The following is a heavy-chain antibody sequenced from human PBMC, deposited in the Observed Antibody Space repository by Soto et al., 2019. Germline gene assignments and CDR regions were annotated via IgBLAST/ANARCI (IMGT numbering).Heavy chain of an antibody. CDR2: IKSKTDGGTT. V-gene: IGHV3-15*01. CDR1: GFTFSNAW. CDR3: TTDRYYYDSSGYYLYGLDGY. Sequence: PVGSLRLSCAASGFTFSNAWMSWVRQAPGNGLEWVGRIKSKTDGGTTDYAAPVKGRFTISRDDSKNTLYLQMNSLKTEDTAVYYCTTDRYYYDSSGYYLYGLDGYWGQGTLVTVSS. D-gene: IGHD3-22*01. J-gene: IGHJ4*02.